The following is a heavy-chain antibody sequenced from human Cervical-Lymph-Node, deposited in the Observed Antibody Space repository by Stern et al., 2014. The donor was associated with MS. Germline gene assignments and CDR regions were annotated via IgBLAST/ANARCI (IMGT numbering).Heavy chain of an antibody. D-gene: IGHD3-3*02. V-gene: IGHV1-2*06. CDR3: ATACPAFWFDP. J-gene: IGHJ5*02. CDR1: GYVFTAYY. Sequence: QVQLVQSGAEVKKPGASVRLSCKASGYVFTAYYIHWVRQAPGQGLEWVGRIHPNSGVTDYAQKLQGSVTLSRDKSITTAYMEVNGLTSDDTAIYYCATACPAFWFDPWGQGTLVTVSS. CDR2: IHPNSGVT.